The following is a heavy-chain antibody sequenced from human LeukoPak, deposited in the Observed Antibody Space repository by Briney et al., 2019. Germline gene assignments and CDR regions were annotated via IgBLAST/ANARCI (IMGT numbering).Heavy chain of an antibody. CDR3: ARCGSGWYSDAFDI. V-gene: IGHV3-23*01. Sequence: GGSLRLSCAASGFTFSSYGMTWVRQAPGKGLEWVSSISGTGGGTYYADSVKGRFTISRDNAKNSLYLQMNSLRAEDTAVYYCARCGSGWYSDAFDIWGQGTMVTVSS. CDR2: ISGTGGGT. CDR1: GFTFSSYG. D-gene: IGHD6-19*01. J-gene: IGHJ3*02.